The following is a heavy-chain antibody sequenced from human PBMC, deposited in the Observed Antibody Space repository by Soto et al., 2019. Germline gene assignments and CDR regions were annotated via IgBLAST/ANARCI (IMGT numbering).Heavy chain of an antibody. CDR2: ITSTSSTK. Sequence: GGSLRLSCAASGFTFSSHTMNWVRQAPGKGLEWISYITSTSSTKSYADSVKGRFTISRDNANNSLYLQMNSLRDEDTAVYYCARRITMVRGPYYYYAMDVWGQGTTVTVSS. CDR3: ARRITMVRGPYYYYAMDV. D-gene: IGHD3-10*01. V-gene: IGHV3-48*02. CDR1: GFTFSSHT. J-gene: IGHJ6*02.